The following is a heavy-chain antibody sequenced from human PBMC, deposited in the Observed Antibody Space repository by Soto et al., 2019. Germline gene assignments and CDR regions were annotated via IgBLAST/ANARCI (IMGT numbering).Heavy chain of an antibody. V-gene: IGHV1-46*03. J-gene: IGHJ3*02. CDR1: GYTFTSYY. CDR3: ASGYDFWSGQWGAFDI. CDR2: INPSGGST. D-gene: IGHD3-3*01. Sequence: QVQLVQSGAEVKKPGASVKVSCKASGYTFTSYYMHWVRQAPGQGLEWMGIINPSGGSTSYAQKFQGRVTMTRDTSTSTVYMELSSLRSEDTAVYYCASGYDFWSGQWGAFDIWGQGTMVTVSS.